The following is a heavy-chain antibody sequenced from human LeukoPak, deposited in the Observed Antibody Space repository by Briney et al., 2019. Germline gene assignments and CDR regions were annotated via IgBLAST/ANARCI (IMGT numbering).Heavy chain of an antibody. CDR1: GGSISNYY. V-gene: IGHV4-59*08. Sequence: SETLSLTCTVSGGSISNYYWSWIRQPPGKGLEWIGYIYYSGSTKYNPSLKSRVTISEDTSKSQFSLKLSSVTAADTAVYYCARRAAAEDWLDPWGQGTLVTVSS. CDR2: IYYSGST. D-gene: IGHD6-13*01. CDR3: ARRAAAEDWLDP. J-gene: IGHJ5*02.